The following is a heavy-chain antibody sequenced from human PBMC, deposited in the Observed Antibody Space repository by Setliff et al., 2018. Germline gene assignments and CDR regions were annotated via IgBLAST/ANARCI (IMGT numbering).Heavy chain of an antibody. CDR3: AREVLPLVREEAFYI. D-gene: IGHD2-2*01. J-gene: IGHJ3*02. CDR2: INAGNGNT. Sequence: ASVKVSCKASGYSFAKYALHWVRQAPGQRLEWMGWINAGNGNTRCSQNFQGRVTITRDTSASTAYVELSSLRSEDTAVYYCAREVLPLVREEAFYIWGQGTMVTVSS. CDR1: GYSFAKYA. V-gene: IGHV1-3*01.